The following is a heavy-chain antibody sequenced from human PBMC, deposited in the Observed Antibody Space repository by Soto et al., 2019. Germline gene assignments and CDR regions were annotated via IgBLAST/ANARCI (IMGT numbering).Heavy chain of an antibody. Sequence: GGSLRLSCAASEFTFSTYSMNWVRQAPGKGLEWISYISSTGSNIYYADSVKGRFTISRDNARNSLYLQMNGLRDEDTAVYYCARDSCRNTSCAANYWGQGTLVTVSS. J-gene: IGHJ4*02. CDR1: EFTFSTYS. V-gene: IGHV3-48*02. CDR2: ISSTGSNI. CDR3: ARDSCRNTSCAANY. D-gene: IGHD2-2*01.